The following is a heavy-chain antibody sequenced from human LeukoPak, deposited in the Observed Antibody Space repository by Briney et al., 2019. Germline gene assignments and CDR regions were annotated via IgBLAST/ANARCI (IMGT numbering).Heavy chain of an antibody. D-gene: IGHD3-22*01. J-gene: IGHJ4*02. V-gene: IGHV3-11*01. Sequence: PGGSLRLSCAASGFAFSDYYMSWIRQAPGKGLEWVSYISSSGSTIYYADSVKGRFTISRDNAKNSLYLQTNSLRAEDTAVYYCARSQAYYDSSGTPRFDYWGQGTLVTVSS. CDR1: GFAFSDYY. CDR3: ARSQAYYDSSGTPRFDY. CDR2: ISSSGSTI.